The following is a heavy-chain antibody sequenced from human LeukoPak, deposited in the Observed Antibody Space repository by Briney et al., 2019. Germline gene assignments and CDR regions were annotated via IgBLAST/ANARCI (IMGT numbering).Heavy chain of an antibody. CDR2: ISGSGGST. Sequence: GGSLRLSCAASGFTFSSYAMSWVRQAPGKGLEWVSAISGSGGSTYYADSVKGRFTISRDISKNTLYLQMNSLRAEDTAIYYCAKDGKTRNWNYFQAKPVYWGQGTLVTVSS. CDR1: GFTFSSYA. CDR3: AKDGKTRNWNYFQAKPVY. J-gene: IGHJ4*02. V-gene: IGHV3-23*01. D-gene: IGHD1-7*01.